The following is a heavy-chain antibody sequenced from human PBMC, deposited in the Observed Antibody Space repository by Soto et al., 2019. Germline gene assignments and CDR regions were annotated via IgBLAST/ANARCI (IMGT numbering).Heavy chain of an antibody. Sequence: PGGALRLSCAASGFTFSSYAMSLVRQAPGKGPEWGSASRGSGGSTCDADCVKGRFTISRDNSKNTLYLQMNSLRAEDTAVYYCAKEWADRYSPNYYYSIDVWGQGTTVTVSS. V-gene: IGHV3-23*01. CDR1: GFTFSSYA. CDR3: AKEWADRYSPNYYYSIDV. J-gene: IGHJ6*02. D-gene: IGHD5-18*01. CDR2: SRGSGGST.